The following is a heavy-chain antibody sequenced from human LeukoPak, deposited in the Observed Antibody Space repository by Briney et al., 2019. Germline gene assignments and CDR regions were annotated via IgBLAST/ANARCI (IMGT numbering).Heavy chain of an antibody. J-gene: IGHJ6*02. CDR2: INPNSGGT. CDR3: ARVRSGSPLYFSNYYYYGMDV. V-gene: IGHV1-2*02. Sequence: ASVKVSCKASGYTFTGYYMHWVRQAPGQGLEWMGWINPNSGGTNYAQKFQGRVTMTRDTSISTAYMELSRLRSDDTAVYYCARVRSGSPLYFSNYYYYGMDVWGQGTTVTVSS. CDR1: GYTFTGYY. D-gene: IGHD6-6*01.